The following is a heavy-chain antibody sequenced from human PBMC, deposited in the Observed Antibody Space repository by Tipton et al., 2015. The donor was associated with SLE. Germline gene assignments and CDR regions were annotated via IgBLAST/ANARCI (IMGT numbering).Heavy chain of an antibody. CDR2: ISYDGSNK. V-gene: IGHV3-30*04. CDR3: AGDANYQAYYYDSSGYYNY. CDR1: GSTFSSYA. J-gene: IGHJ4*02. Sequence: SLRLSCAASGSTFSSYAMHWVRQAPGKGLEWVAVISYDGSNKYYADSVKGRFTISRDNSKNTLYLQMNSLRAEDTAVYYCAGDANYQAYYYDSSGYYNYWGQGTLVTVSS. D-gene: IGHD3-22*01.